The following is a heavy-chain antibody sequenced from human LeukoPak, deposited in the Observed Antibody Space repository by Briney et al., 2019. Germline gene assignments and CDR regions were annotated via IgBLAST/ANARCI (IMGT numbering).Heavy chain of an antibody. V-gene: IGHV3-48*03. CDR1: GFTFNSYA. CDR2: ISSSGRTK. D-gene: IGHD3-10*01. Sequence: GGSLRLSCAASGFTFNSYAMSWVRQAPGKGLEWVSYISSSGRTKYYADSVKGRFTISRDNAKNSLYLQMNSLRAEDTAVYYCAREDASALDVWGKGTTVTISS. CDR3: AREDASALDV. J-gene: IGHJ6*04.